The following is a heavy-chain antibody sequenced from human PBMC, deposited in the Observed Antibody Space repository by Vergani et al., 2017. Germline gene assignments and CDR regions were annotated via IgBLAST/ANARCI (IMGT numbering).Heavy chain of an antibody. CDR2: IAGSSRPI. V-gene: IGHV3-48*01. J-gene: IGHJ4*02. CDR1: GFTFSSDG. D-gene: IGHD6-25*01. Sequence: EVLLVESGGGFVQPGGSLRLSCAASGFTFSSDGINWVRQAPGRGLEWISYIAGSSRPIYYADSVKGRFTISRDNAMNSLYLQMNSLRAEDTAVYYCARRMSAAVHSLDYWVQGTLVTVSS. CDR3: ARRMSAAVHSLDY.